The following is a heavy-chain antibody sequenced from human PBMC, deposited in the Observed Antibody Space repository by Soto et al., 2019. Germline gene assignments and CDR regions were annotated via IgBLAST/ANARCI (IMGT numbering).Heavy chain of an antibody. D-gene: IGHD3-22*01. J-gene: IGHJ3*02. CDR3: AKVDSSGYYFGAFDI. Sequence: GGSLRLSCAASGFTFSSYGMHWVRQAPGKGLEWVAVIPYDGSNKYYADSVKGRFTISRDNSKNTLYLQMNSLRAEDTAVYYCAKVDSSGYYFGAFDIWGQGTMVTVSS. V-gene: IGHV3-30*18. CDR2: IPYDGSNK. CDR1: GFTFSSYG.